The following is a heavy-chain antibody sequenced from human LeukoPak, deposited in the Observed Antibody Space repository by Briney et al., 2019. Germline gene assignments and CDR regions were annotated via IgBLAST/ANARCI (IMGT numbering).Heavy chain of an antibody. D-gene: IGHD3-16*01. CDR2: INPNSGGT. J-gene: IGHJ4*02. Sequence: ASVKVSCKASGYTFTGFYMHWVRQAPGQGLEWMGWINPNSGGTNYAQKLQGRVTMTTDTSTSTAYMELRSLRSDDTAVYYCARDGSHSGYDRGYYDYVWGSYTFDYWGQGTLVTVSS. V-gene: IGHV1-2*02. CDR3: ARDGSHSGYDRGYYDYVWGSYTFDY. CDR1: GYTFTGFY.